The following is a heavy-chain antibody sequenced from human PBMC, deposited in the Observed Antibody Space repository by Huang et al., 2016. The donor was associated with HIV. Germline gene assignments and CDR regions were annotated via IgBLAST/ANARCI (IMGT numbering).Heavy chain of an antibody. Sequence: QLQLQESGPGLVKPSETLSLTCTVSGGFISSSRYYWGWIGSIYYSGSTYYNPSLKSRVTISVDTSKNQFTLKLSSVTAADTAVYYCARRVGLASGSYTFDYWGQGTLVTVSS. D-gene: IGHD3-10*01. V-gene: IGHV4-39*01. CDR3: ARRVGLASGSYTFDY. CDR2: IYYSGST. J-gene: IGHJ4*02. CDR1: GGFISSSRYY.